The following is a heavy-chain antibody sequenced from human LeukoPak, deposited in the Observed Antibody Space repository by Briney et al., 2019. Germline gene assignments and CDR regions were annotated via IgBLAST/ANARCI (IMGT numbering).Heavy chain of an antibody. CDR1: DGSISSYY. J-gene: IGHJ4*02. CDR3: ATTKLANDY. CDR2: IYTSGGT. D-gene: IGHD1-7*01. V-gene: IGHV4-4*07. Sequence: PSETLSLTCTVSDGSISSYYWSWIRQPAGKGLEWIGRIYTSGGTNYNPSPKRRVTMSADASNNHLSLKLSSVTAADTAVCYCATTKLANDYWGQGTLVTVSS.